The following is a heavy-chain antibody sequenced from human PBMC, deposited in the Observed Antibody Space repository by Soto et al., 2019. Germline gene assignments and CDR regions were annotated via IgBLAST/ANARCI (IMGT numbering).Heavy chain of an antibody. CDR2: ISYDGSNK. CDR1: GFTFSSYA. CDR3: AKDHTAGLRYFDWSLDY. Sequence: GGSLRLSCAASGFTFSSYAMHWVRQAPGKGLEWVAVISYDGSNKYYADSVKGRFTISRDNSKNTLYLQMNSLRAEDAAVYYCAKDHTAGLRYFDWSLDYWGQGTLVTVSS. J-gene: IGHJ4*02. D-gene: IGHD3-9*01. V-gene: IGHV3-30-3*01.